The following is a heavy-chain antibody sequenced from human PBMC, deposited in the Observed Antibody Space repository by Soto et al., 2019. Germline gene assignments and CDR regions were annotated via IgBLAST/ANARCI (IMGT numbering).Heavy chain of an antibody. J-gene: IGHJ6*02. CDR2: INPSGGST. D-gene: IGHD3-3*01. CDR1: GYTFTSYY. Sequence: ASVKVSCKASGYTFTSYYMHWVRQAPGQGLEWLGIINPSGGSTSYAQKFQGRVTMTRDTSTSTVYMELSSLRSEDTAVYYCARDHGLDYDFWSGYFRRSGFYYYYGMDVWGQGTTVTVSS. CDR3: ARDHGLDYDFWSGYFRRSGFYYYYGMDV. V-gene: IGHV1-46*01.